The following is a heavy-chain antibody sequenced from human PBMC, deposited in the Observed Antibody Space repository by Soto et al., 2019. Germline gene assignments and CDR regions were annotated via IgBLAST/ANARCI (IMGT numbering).Heavy chain of an antibody. CDR1: GYTFTSYY. CDR2: INPSGGST. D-gene: IGHD3-3*01. CDR3: ARANSAAYYYFWSGYTLFDYYYYGMDV. V-gene: IGHV1-46*01. J-gene: IGHJ6*02. Sequence: GASVKVSCKASGYTFTSYYMHWVRQAPGQGLEWMGIINPSGGSTRHAQKFQGRVTMTRDTSTSTVYMELSSLRSEDTAVYYFARANSAAYYYFWSGYTLFDYYYYGMDVWGQGTTVTVSS.